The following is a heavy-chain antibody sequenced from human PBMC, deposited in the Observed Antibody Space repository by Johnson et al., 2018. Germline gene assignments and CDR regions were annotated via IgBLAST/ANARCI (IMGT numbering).Heavy chain of an antibody. D-gene: IGHD6-13*01. CDR1: GFTFSSYA. V-gene: IGHV3-30-3*01. CDR3: ARDFAAALRYYYYMDV. J-gene: IGHJ6*03. Sequence: QVQLVESGGGVVQXGRSXRLXCAASGFTFSSYAMHWVRQAPGKGLEWVAVISYDGSNKYYADSVKGRFTISRDNSKNTLYLQMNGLGAEDTAVYYCARDFAAALRYYYYMDVWGKGTTVTVSS. CDR2: ISYDGSNK.